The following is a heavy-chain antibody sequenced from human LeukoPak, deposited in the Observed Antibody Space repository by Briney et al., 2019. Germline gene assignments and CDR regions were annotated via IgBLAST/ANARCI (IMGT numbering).Heavy chain of an antibody. V-gene: IGHV4-39*07. D-gene: IGHD3-10*01. CDR2: IYYSGST. Sequence: SETLSLTCTVSGGSISSYSYYWGWIRQPPGKGLEWIGSIYYSGSTYYNPSLKSRVTISVDTSKNQFSLKLSSVTAADTAVYYCARTTMVRGTYYMDVWGKGTTVTISS. J-gene: IGHJ6*03. CDR1: GGSISSYSYY. CDR3: ARTTMVRGTYYMDV.